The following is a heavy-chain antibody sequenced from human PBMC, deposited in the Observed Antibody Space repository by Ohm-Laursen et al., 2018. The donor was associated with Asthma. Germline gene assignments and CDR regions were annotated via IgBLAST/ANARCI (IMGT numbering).Heavy chain of an antibody. Sequence: SLRLSCAASGFTFSTFAMHWVRQAPGKGPEWVSIITSDGGWTSYAGSVRGRFTISRDNSKNILYMQMNSLRAEDTAVYYCARRDYSGGDPDAAFDIWGQGTMVTVSS. CDR2: ITSDGGWT. D-gene: IGHD2-21*02. V-gene: IGHV3-30-3*01. CDR1: GFTFSTFA. J-gene: IGHJ3*02. CDR3: ARRDYSGGDPDAAFDI.